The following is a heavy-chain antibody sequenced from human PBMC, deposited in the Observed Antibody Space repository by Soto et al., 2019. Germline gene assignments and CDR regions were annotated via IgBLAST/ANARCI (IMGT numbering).Heavy chain of an antibody. D-gene: IGHD5-12*01. CDR2: INPSGGST. Sequence: ASVKVSCKASGYTFTSYYMHWVRPAPGQGLEWMGIINPSGGSTSYAQKFQGRVTMTRDTSTSTVYMELSSLRSEDTAVYYCARDLRARVATSHFPKDDFDIWGQGTMVTVSS. CDR3: ARDLRARVATSHFPKDDFDI. CDR1: GYTFTSYY. V-gene: IGHV1-46*01. J-gene: IGHJ3*02.